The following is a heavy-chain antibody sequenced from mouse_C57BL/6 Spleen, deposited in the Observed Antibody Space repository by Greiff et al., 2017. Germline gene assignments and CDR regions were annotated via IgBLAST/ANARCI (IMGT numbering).Heavy chain of an antibody. CDR1: GYSITSGYD. CDR3: ARDGPYYYGSSYWYFDV. D-gene: IGHD1-1*01. V-gene: IGHV3-1*01. CDR2: ISYSGST. Sequence: VQLKQSGPGMVKPSQSLSLTCTVTGYSITSGYDWHWIRHFPGNKLEWMGYISYSGSTNYNQSLKSRISITHDTSKNHFFLKLNSVTTEDTATYSCARDGPYYYGSSYWYFDVWGTGTTVTVSS. J-gene: IGHJ1*03.